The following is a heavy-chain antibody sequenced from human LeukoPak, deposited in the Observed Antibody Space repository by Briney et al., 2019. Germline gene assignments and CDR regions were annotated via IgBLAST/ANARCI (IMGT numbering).Heavy chain of an antibody. Sequence: ASVKVSCKASGYTFTSYGISWVRQAPGQGLEWMGWISAYNGNTNYAQKLQGRVTMTTDTSTSTAYMELRSLRSDDTAVYYCAGDLVKYSSSSCSDYWGQGTLVTVSS. CDR3: AGDLVKYSSSSCSDY. V-gene: IGHV1-18*01. J-gene: IGHJ4*02. CDR2: ISAYNGNT. CDR1: GYTFTSYG. D-gene: IGHD6-6*01.